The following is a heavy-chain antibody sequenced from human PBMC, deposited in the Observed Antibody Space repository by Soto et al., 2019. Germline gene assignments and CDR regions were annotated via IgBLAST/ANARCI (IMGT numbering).Heavy chain of an antibody. J-gene: IGHJ3*02. CDR3: ARVFERCISTSRYRGAFDI. CDR2: INPNSGGT. V-gene: IGHV1-2*04. CDR1: GYTFTGYY. D-gene: IGHD2-2*01. Sequence: ASVKVSCKASGYTFTGYYMHWVRQAPGQGLEWMGWINPNSGGTNYAQKFQGWVTMTRDTSISTAYMELSRLRSDDTAVYYCARVFERCISTSRYRGAFDIWGQGTMVT.